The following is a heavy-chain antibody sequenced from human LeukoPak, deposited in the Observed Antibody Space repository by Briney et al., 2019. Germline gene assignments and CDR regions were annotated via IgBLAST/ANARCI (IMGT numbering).Heavy chain of an antibody. V-gene: IGHV4-59*01. D-gene: IGHD3-3*01. CDR2: IYYSGST. CDR3: ARVGKTIFGVALAFDI. Sequence: PSETLSLTCTVSGGSISSYYWSWIRQPPGKGLEWIGYIYYSGSTNYNPSLKSRVTISVDTSKNQFSLKLSSVTAADTAVYYCARVGKTIFGVALAFDIWGQGTMVTVSS. J-gene: IGHJ3*02. CDR1: GGSISSYY.